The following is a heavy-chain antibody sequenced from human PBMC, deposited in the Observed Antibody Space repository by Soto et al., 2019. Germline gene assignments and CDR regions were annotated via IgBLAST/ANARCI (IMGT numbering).Heavy chain of an antibody. CDR2: ISSSGSII. J-gene: IGHJ4*02. V-gene: IGHV3-11*01. CDR1: GFTFSDNY. CDR3: AIDIAYYETAGYSHY. Sequence: GGSLRLSCAASGFTFSDNYMSWIRQAPGKGLEWVSYISSSGSIIYYADSVKGRFTISRDNAKNSLYLQMKSLRAEDTAVYYCAIDIAYYETAGYSHYWGQGALLTV. D-gene: IGHD3-22*01.